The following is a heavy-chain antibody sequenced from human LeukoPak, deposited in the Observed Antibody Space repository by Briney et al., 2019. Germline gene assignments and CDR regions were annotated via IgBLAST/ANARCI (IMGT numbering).Heavy chain of an antibody. D-gene: IGHD3-10*01. CDR1: GYTFTSYY. CDR2: INPSGGST. Sequence: ASVKPSCKASGYTFTSYYMHWVRQAPGQGLEWRGIINPSGGSTSYAQKFQGRVTMTRDTSTSTVYMELSSLRSEDTAVYYCARDKVGQGYYGSGSYYNGYYYYGMDVWGKGTAVTVSS. V-gene: IGHV1-46*01. J-gene: IGHJ6*04. CDR3: ARDKVGQGYYGSGSYYNGYYYYGMDV.